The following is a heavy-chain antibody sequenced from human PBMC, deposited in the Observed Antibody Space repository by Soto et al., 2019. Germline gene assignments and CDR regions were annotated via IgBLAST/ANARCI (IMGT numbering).Heavy chain of an antibody. D-gene: IGHD3-22*01. J-gene: IGHJ5*02. CDR1: GFRFSSFG. Sequence: QVKLVESGGGVVQPGTSLRLSCSASGFRFSSFGMHWVRQGPGKGLEWVAVISSEGKNKFYADSVKGRFTISRDNSKNTLSLQIDSLRADDTAVYYCAKDFYTDSLSNWLDPWGQGTLVTVSS. V-gene: IGHV3-30*18. CDR3: AKDFYTDSLSNWLDP. CDR2: ISSEGKNK.